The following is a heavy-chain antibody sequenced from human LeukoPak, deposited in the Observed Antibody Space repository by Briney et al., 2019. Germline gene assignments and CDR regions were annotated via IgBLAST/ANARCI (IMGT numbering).Heavy chain of an antibody. D-gene: IGHD2-15*01. CDR2: IRYDGSDK. CDR1: GFTFSNYG. Sequence: PGGSLRLSCAASGFTFSNYGMHWVRQAPGKGLEWVAFIRYDGSDKYYADSVKGRFTISRDNSKKTLYLQMNSLRVEDTAVYYCAKVVDNLDFWGQGTLVTVSS. J-gene: IGHJ4*02. V-gene: IGHV3-30*02. CDR3: AKVVDNLDF.